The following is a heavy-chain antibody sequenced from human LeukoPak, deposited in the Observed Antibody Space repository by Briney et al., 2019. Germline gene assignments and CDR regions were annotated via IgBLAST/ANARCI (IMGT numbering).Heavy chain of an antibody. Sequence: GGSLRLSCAASGFIFSTYSMIWVRQAPGKGLEWVSSVSGTSEYIYYADSVRGRFTISRDNAKNTVYLQMNSLRAEDTAVYYCARWYSSGWYSDYWGQGTLVTVSS. V-gene: IGHV3-21*06. CDR1: GFIFSTYS. J-gene: IGHJ4*02. CDR3: ARWYSSGWYSDY. D-gene: IGHD6-19*01. CDR2: VSGTSEYI.